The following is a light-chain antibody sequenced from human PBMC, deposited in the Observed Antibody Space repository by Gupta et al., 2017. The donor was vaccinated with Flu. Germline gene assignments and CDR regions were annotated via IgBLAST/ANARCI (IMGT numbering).Light chain of an antibody. CDR3: QTWDIDILVV. Sequence: KLTFTLTSCSSYFAIAWHYRQPPTGPPYSMRLTIDGSHHRGAGLPVRFSGSSSGAARFLTISRLPAEDDADYYCQTWDIDILVVFGGGTKVTVL. CDR1: SCSSYFA. J-gene: IGLJ2*01. V-gene: IGLV4-69*01. CDR2: LTIDGSH.